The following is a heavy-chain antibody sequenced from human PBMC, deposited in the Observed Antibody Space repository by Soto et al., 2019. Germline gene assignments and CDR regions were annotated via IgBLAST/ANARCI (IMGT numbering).Heavy chain of an antibody. CDR2: ISYDGSNK. V-gene: IGHV3-30*18. D-gene: IGHD3-3*01. CDR1: GFTFSSYG. J-gene: IGHJ4*02. Sequence: QVQLVESGGGVVQPGRSLRLSCAASGFTFSSYGMHWVRQAPGKGLEWVAVISYDGSNKYYADSVKGRFTISRDNSKNTLYLQMNSLRAEDTAVYYCAKDVLEWLLRQRGDFGYWGQGTLVTVSS. CDR3: AKDVLEWLLRQRGDFGY.